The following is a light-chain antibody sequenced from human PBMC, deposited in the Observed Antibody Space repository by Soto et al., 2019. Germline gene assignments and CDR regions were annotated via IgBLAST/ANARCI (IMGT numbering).Light chain of an antibody. CDR1: NSNIGSNK. V-gene: IGLV1-44*01. J-gene: IGLJ1*01. Sequence: QSVLTQPPSASGTPGPRVTISCSGSNSNIGSNKVNWYQQLPGTAPKLLIYTSNQRPSGVPDRFSGSKSGTSASLAISGLHSEDEADYYCATWDDSLHGYVFGTGTKVTVL. CDR2: TSN. CDR3: ATWDDSLHGYV.